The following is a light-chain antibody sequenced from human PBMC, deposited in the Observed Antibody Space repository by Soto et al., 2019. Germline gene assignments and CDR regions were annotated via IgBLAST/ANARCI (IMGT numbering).Light chain of an antibody. Sequence: DIVLTQSPGTLSLSPGERATLSCRASQSVSSSYLAWYQQKPGQAPRLLIYGASSRATGIPDRFRGSESGTDFTLTINRLEPEDSAVYYCQQYGSSPRTFGQGTKV. J-gene: IGKJ1*01. V-gene: IGKV3-20*01. CDR2: GAS. CDR3: QQYGSSPRT. CDR1: QSVSSSY.